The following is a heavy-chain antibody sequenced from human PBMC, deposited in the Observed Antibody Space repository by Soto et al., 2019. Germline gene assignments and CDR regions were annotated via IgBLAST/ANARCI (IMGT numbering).Heavy chain of an antibody. CDR1: GGSISSYY. D-gene: IGHD3-3*01. Sequence: SETLSLTCTVSGGSISSYYWSWIRQPAGKGLEWIGRIYTSGSTNYNPSLKSRVTMSVDTSKNQFSLKLSSVTAADTAVYYCARGNTYYDFWSGYYTHNWFDPWGQGTLVTVSS. CDR3: ARGNTYYDFWSGYYTHNWFDP. CDR2: IYTSGST. V-gene: IGHV4-4*07. J-gene: IGHJ5*02.